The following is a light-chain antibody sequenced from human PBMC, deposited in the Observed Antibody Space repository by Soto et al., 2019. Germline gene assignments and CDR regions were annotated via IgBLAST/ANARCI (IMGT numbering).Light chain of an antibody. J-gene: IGKJ1*01. CDR3: QQDSSFKT. V-gene: IGKV1-5*01. CDR1: KSIKRG. CDR2: DAS. Sequence: FQMTQSLSTACSCVRDRGSSTCRAGKSIKRGLAWYQQKPGKAPKVLIYDASSLESGVPSRFSGSGSGTEFTLTINSRQPDDYATYYYQQDSSFKTSCQVTKAE.